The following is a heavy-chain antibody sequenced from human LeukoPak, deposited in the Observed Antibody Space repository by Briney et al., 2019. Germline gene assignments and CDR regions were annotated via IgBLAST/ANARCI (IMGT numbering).Heavy chain of an antibody. CDR2: IYYSGST. D-gene: IGHD6-13*01. J-gene: IGHJ4*02. CDR1: GGSISSYY. Sequence: SETLSHSCTDSGGSISSYYRCWIWQPPGKGLEWIGYIYYSGSTNYNPYLKSRVTISVDTSKNQSFLKLSSVTAADTAVYYCARSPLGNQQRVLFDYWGQGTLVTVSS. CDR3: ARSPLGNQQRVLFDY. V-gene: IGHV4-59*01.